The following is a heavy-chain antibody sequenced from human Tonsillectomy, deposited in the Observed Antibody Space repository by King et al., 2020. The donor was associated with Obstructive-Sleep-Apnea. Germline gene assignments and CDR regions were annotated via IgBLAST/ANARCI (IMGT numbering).Heavy chain of an antibody. D-gene: IGHD1-1*01. Sequence: VQLVESGGGLVQPGGSLRLSCAASGFTLSRYWMTWVRHAPGKGLVWVSRINSDGSRPMYADSVKGRFTVSRDNAKNTLYLEMNSLRAEDTAVYYCAKLVGGAPDDFDIWGQGTKVTVSS. V-gene: IGHV3-74*03. CDR3: AKLVGGAPDDFDI. CDR1: GFTLSRYW. CDR2: INSDGSRP. J-gene: IGHJ3*02.